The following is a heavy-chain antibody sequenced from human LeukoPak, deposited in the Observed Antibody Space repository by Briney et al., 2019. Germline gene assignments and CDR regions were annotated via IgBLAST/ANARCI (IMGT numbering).Heavy chain of an antibody. CDR2: ISWNSGSI. CDR1: GFTFDDYA. Sequence: GGSLRLSCAASGFTFDDYAMHSVRHAPGKSLEWVSGISWNSGSIGYADSVKGRFTISRDNAKNSLYLQMNSLRAEDTALYYCAKGIYGSGLLNYWGQGTLVTVSS. J-gene: IGHJ4*02. CDR3: AKGIYGSGLLNY. D-gene: IGHD3-10*01. V-gene: IGHV3-9*01.